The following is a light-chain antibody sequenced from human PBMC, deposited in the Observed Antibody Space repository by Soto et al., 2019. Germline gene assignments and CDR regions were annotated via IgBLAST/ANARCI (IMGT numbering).Light chain of an antibody. V-gene: IGKV3-15*01. CDR2: DAS. CDR3: QDYGSSAWT. CDR1: QSVGSK. J-gene: IGKJ1*01. Sequence: EIVMTPSPATLSVSPGERATLSCKASQSVGSKLGWYQQKPGQAPRLLIFDASTRATGLPARFSGSGSGTDFTLTISRLEPEDFAVYYCQDYGSSAWTFGQGTKVDIK.